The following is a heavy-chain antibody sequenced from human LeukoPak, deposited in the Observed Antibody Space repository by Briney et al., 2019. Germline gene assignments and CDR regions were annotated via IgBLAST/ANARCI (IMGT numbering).Heavy chain of an antibody. D-gene: IGHD6-6*01. CDR2: ISYDGSNK. Sequence: PGGSLRLSCAASGFTFSSFTMHWVRQAPGKGLEWVAVISYDGSNKYYADSVKGRFTISRDNSKNTLYLQMNSLRAEDTAVFYCARLSIWDSPIPYFDYWGQGTLVTVSS. V-gene: IGHV3-30-3*01. CDR3: ARLSIWDSPIPYFDY. CDR1: GFTFSSFT. J-gene: IGHJ4*02.